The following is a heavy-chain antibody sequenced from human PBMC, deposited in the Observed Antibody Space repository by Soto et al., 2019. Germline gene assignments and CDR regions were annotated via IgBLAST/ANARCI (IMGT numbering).Heavy chain of an antibody. CDR1: GGSISSSSYY. Sequence: PSETLSLTCTVSGGSISSSSYYWGWIRQPPGKGLEWIGSIYYSESTYYNPSLKSRVTVSVDTSKNQFSLKLSSVTAADTAVYYCARHRDCSITSCYHGLAVAPVDYWGQGTLVTVSS. V-gene: IGHV4-39*01. D-gene: IGHD2-2*01. J-gene: IGHJ4*02. CDR3: ARHRDCSITSCYHGLAVAPVDY. CDR2: IYYSEST.